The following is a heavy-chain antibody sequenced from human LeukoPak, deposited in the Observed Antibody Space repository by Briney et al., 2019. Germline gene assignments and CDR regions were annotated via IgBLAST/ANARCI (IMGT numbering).Heavy chain of an antibody. V-gene: IGHV5-51*07. D-gene: IGHD2-2*01. J-gene: IGHJ3*02. CDR1: GYSFTSYW. CDR2: IYPGDSDT. CDR3: ARRGSGDIVVVPAVPDAFDI. Sequence: GESLEISCKGSGYSFTSYWIGWVHQMPGKGLEWMGIIYPGDSDTRYSPSFQGQVTISADKSISTAYLQWSSLKASDTAMYYCARRGSGDIVVVPAVPDAFDIWGQGTMVTVSS.